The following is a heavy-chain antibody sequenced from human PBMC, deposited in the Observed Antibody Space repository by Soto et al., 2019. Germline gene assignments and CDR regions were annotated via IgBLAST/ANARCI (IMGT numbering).Heavy chain of an antibody. V-gene: IGHV3-11*01. Sequence: WGSLRLSCAASGFTFSDYYMSWIRQAPGKGLEWVSYISSSGSTIYYADSVKGRFTISRDNAKNSLYLQMNSLRAEDTAVYYCARDVCSGGSCYGHRYFDYWGQGTLVTVSS. D-gene: IGHD2-15*01. CDR1: GFTFSDYY. J-gene: IGHJ4*02. CDR2: ISSSGSTI. CDR3: ARDVCSGGSCYGHRYFDY.